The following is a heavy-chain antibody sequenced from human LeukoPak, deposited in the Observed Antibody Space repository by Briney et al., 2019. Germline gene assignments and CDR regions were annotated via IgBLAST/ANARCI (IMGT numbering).Heavy chain of an antibody. D-gene: IGHD7-27*01. CDR3: ARAAHWEWDLDGMDV. CDR2: IRSGGST. CDR1: GFTFSSYA. Sequence: GGSLRLSCAASGFTFSSYAMSWVRQAPGKGLEWVSVIRSGGSTHYADSVKGRFIISRDNYKNTVYLQMNSLRVEDTAVYYCARAAHWEWDLDGMDVWGQGATVSVSS. V-gene: IGHV3-66*01. J-gene: IGHJ6*02.